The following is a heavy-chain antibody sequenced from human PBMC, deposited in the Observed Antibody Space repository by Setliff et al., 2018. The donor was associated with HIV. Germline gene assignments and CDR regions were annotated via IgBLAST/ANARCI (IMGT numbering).Heavy chain of an antibody. V-gene: IGHV3-33*06. CDR2: IWYDGNNK. Sequence: GGSLRLSCGASGFTFSSYGMHWVRQAPGKGLEWVAVIWYDGNNKYYADSVKGRFTISRDNSKNTLYLQMNSLRAEDTAVYYCAKDLVEGVDSTSYYYVMDVWGQGTTVTVSS. D-gene: IGHD3-3*01. CDR3: AKDLVEGVDSTSYYYVMDV. CDR1: GFTFSSYG. J-gene: IGHJ6*02.